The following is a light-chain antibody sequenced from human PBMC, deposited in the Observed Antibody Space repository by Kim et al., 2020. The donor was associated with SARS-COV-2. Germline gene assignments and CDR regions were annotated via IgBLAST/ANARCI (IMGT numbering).Light chain of an antibody. CDR1: NLGDNY. CDR3: QSWDADNIV. J-gene: IGLJ2*01. CDR2: EDV. V-gene: IGLV3-1*01. Sequence: VPPGQTVTITCSADNLGDNYVFWYQQKPAQSPVLVIYEDVKRPSGIPARLSGSNSGHTATLTISGTQPMDEADYYCQSWDADNIVFGGGTKLTVL.